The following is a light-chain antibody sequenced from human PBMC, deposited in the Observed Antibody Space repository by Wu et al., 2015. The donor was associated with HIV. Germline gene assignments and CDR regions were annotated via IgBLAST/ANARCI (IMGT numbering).Light chain of an antibody. J-gene: IGKJ2*03. CDR1: QSVSSSY. V-gene: IGKV3-20*01. CDR3: QQYDNLPYS. CDR2: GAS. Sequence: EIVLTQSPGTLSLSPGERATLSCRASQSVSSSYLAWYQQKRGQAPRLLIYGASSRATGIPDRFSGSGSGTDFTFTISSLQPEDIATYYCQQYDNLPYSFGQGTKLEIK.